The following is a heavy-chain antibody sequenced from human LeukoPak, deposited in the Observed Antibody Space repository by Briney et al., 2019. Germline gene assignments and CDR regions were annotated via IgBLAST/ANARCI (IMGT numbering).Heavy chain of an antibody. J-gene: IGHJ4*02. CDR3: ARQWKDFDY. CDR2: IFYSGTT. CDR1: GDSISSSSYY. Sequence: SETLSHTCTVSGDSISSSSYYWGWIRQPPGKGLEWIGSIFYSGTTYYNPSLRSRVTISVDSSKNQFSLKLSSVTAADTAVYYCARQWKDFDYWARRTLVTVSS. V-gene: IGHV4-39*01. D-gene: IGHD1-1*01.